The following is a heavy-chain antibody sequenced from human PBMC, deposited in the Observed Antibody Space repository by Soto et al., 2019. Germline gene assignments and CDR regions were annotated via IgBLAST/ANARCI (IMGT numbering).Heavy chain of an antibody. CDR3: ARGVGGYDFWSGYPNPYYFDY. CDR2: IYYSGST. J-gene: IGHJ4*02. V-gene: IGHV4-59*01. D-gene: IGHD3-3*01. Sequence: LTCTVSGGSISSYYWSWIRQPPGKGLEWIGYIYYSGSTNYNSSLKSRVTISVDTSKNQFSLKLSSVTAADTAVYYCARGVGGYDFWSGYPNPYYFDYWGQGTLVTVSS. CDR1: GGSISSYY.